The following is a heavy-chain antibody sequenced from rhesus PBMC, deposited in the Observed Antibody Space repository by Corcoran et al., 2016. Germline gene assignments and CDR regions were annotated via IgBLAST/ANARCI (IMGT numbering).Heavy chain of an antibody. V-gene: IGHV4-169*02. D-gene: IGHD3-28*01. CDR2: IYGSGSST. CDR3: ARDRTDYYYDSGYYGYDAFDF. J-gene: IGHJ3*01. Sequence: QVQLQESGPGLVKPSETLSVTCAVSGGSISSSYWSWLRQAPGKGLEWIGYIYGSGSSTNYNPSLKSRVTLSVDTSKNQLSLKLSSVTTADTAVYYCARDRTDYYYDSGYYGYDAFDFWGQGLRVTVSS. CDR1: GGSISSSY.